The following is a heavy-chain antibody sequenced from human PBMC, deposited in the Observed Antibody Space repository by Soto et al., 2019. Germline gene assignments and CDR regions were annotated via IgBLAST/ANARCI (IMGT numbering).Heavy chain of an antibody. CDR2: IIPIFGTA. CDR1: GGTFSSYA. D-gene: IGHD2-2*01. J-gene: IGHJ6*02. CDR3: SRGWGSRGWGYCSSTSCYHGMDV. V-gene: IGHV1-69*06. Sequence: GASVKVSCKASGGTFSSYANSWVRQAPGQGLEWMGGIIPIFGTANYAKKFQGRVKITADKSTSTAYMELSSLRSDDTAVYYCSRGWGSRGWGYCSSTSCYHGMDVWGQGTTVTVSS.